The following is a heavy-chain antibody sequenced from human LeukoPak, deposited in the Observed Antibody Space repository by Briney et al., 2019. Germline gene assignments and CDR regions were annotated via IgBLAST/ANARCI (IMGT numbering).Heavy chain of an antibody. CDR3: ANSPYVGDHGGPSA. J-gene: IGHJ5*02. Sequence: GWSLRLTCAASGFTFSRFAMSWVRQAPGKGPEWVSGISGGGGNTYYADSVKGRFTISRDDSKNTLFLQMNSLRVEDTAVYYCANSPYVGDHGGPSAWGQGTLVTVSS. CDR2: ISGGGGNT. CDR1: GFTFSRFA. D-gene: IGHD4-23*01. V-gene: IGHV3-23*01.